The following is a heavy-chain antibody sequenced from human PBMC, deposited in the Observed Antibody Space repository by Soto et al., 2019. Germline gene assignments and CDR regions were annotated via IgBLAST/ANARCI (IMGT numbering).Heavy chain of an antibody. CDR1: GGSISSGGYY. CDR3: ARERYGSGSYPSGAFDY. CDR2: IYYSGST. J-gene: IGHJ4*02. Sequence: QVQLQESGPGLVKPSQTLSLTCTVSGGSISSGGYYWSWIRQHPGKGLEWIGYIYYSGSTYYNPALQSRVTISVDTSKNQFSLKLSSVTAADTAVYYCARERYGSGSYPSGAFDYWGQGTLVTVSS. V-gene: IGHV4-31*03. D-gene: IGHD3-10*01.